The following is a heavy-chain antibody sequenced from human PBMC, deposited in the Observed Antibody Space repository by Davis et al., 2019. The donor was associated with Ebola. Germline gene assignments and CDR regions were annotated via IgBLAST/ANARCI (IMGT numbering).Heavy chain of an antibody. CDR1: GFTFGDYG. J-gene: IGHJ4*02. V-gene: IGHV3-49*03. D-gene: IGHD4-17*01. Sequence: PGGSLRLSCTASGFTFGDYGMSWFRQAPGKGLEWVGFIRSKAYGGTTEYASSVKGRFTISRDDSETLAYLQMNSLKTEDTGVYYCTRDAPPYGYGDNVGQTYWGQGTLVTVSS. CDR3: TRDAPPYGYGDNVGQTY. CDR2: IRSKAYGGTT.